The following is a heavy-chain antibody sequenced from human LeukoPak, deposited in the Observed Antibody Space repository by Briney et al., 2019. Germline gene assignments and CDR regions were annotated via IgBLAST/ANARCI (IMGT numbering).Heavy chain of an antibody. CDR1: GGSVSSSSYY. CDR2: IYHSGST. V-gene: IGHV4-39*07. Sequence: PSETLSLTCTVPGGSVSSSSYYWGWIRQPPGKGLEWIGSIYHSGSTYYNPSLKIRVTISVDTSKNQFSLKLRSVTAADTAVYYCARETVMGSSGWYHYFDYWGQGTLVTVSS. J-gene: IGHJ4*02. CDR3: ARETVMGSSGWYHYFDY. D-gene: IGHD6-19*01.